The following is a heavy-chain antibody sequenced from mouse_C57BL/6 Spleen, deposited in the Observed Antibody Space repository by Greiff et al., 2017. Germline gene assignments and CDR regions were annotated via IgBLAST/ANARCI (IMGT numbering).Heavy chain of an antibody. J-gene: IGHJ2*01. D-gene: IGHD1-1*01. CDR3: ARSKYGSSGYYFDY. CDR2: IDPSDSYT. V-gene: IGHV1-69*01. Sequence: QVQLQQPGAELVMPGASVKLSCKASGYTFTSYWMHWVKQRPGQGLEWIGEIDPSDSYTNYNQKFKCKSTLTVDKSSSTAYMQLSSLTSEDSAVYYCARSKYGSSGYYFDYWGQGTTLTVSS. CDR1: GYTFTSYW.